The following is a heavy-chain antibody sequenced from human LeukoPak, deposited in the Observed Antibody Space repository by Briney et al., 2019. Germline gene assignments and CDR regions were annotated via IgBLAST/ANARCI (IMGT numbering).Heavy chain of an antibody. D-gene: IGHD3-3*01. V-gene: IGHV1-8*01. CDR3: ARGMMYYDFWSGYYGYYYYGMDV. CDR2: MNPNSGNT. Sequence: GASVKVSCKASGYTFTSYDINWVRQAIGQGLEWMGWMNPNSGNTGYAQKFQGRVTMTRNTSISTAYMELSSLRSEDTAVYYCARGMMYYDFWSGYYGYYYYGMDVWGQGTTVTVSS. J-gene: IGHJ6*02. CDR1: GYTFTSYD.